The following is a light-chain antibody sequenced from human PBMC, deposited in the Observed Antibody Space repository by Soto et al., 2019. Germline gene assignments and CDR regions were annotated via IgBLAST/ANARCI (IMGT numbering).Light chain of an antibody. V-gene: IGLV2-14*03. CDR1: GSDVGGYNY. Sequence: QSALTQPASVSGSPGQSITISCTGTGSDVGGYNYVSWYQQHAGKAPKVMIYDVSKRPSGISNRFSGSKSGNTASLTISGLQIEDEADYYCSSYTSGSTRVVFGGGTKLTVL. J-gene: IGLJ2*01. CDR3: SSYTSGSTRVV. CDR2: DVS.